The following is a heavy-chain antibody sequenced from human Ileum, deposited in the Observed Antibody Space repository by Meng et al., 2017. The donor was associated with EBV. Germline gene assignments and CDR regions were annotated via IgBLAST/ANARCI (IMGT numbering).Heavy chain of an antibody. CDR1: GGSISSDYW. CDR2: MYPTGPT. J-gene: IGHJ4*02. CDR3: VRGGTYYLSY. V-gene: IGHV4-4*02. D-gene: IGHD1-26*01. Sequence: VTWQGSAPGLGKPSGTLSLTCAISGGSISSDYWWSWVRQSPEKGLEWIGEMYPTGPTYYNPSLKGRVSISIDKSKNQLSLKLNSVTAADTAVYYCVRGGTYYLSYWGQGSLVTVSS.